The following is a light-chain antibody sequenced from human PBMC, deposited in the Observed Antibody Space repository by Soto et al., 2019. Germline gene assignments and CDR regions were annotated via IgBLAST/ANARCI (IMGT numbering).Light chain of an antibody. J-gene: IGKJ1*01. CDR3: QQTYSSSWT. CDR1: QSVRNY. V-gene: IGKV1-39*01. Sequence: DIQMTQSPSSLSASVGDSVTITFLASQSVRNYLNWYQHKPGKAPKLLIYGASRLQTGVPSRFSGSGSGTDFTLTVSSLQPEDFATYYCQQTYSSSWTFGQGTKVDIK. CDR2: GAS.